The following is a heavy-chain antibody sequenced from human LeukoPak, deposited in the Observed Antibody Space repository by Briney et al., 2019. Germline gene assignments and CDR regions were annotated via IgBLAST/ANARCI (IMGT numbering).Heavy chain of an antibody. CDR3: ARVQKDKGYHDGMDV. Sequence: ASVKVSCKASGYTFTSYGISWVRQAPGQGREWMGWISTYNGNTNYAQKLQGRATKATDTSTSTVYMELRSLRSDDTAVYYCARVQKDKGYHDGMDVWGKGTTVTVSS. J-gene: IGHJ6*04. CDR2: ISTYNGNT. V-gene: IGHV1-18*04. CDR1: GYTFTSYG.